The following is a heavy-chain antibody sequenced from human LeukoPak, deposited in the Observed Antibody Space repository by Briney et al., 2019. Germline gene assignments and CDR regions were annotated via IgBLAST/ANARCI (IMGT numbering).Heavy chain of an antibody. CDR2: MNPNSGNT. D-gene: IGHD2-15*01. V-gene: IGHV1-8*02. CDR3: ARGKVVPATFVYYYYGMDV. CDR1: GYTFTGYY. J-gene: IGHJ6*02. Sequence: ASVKVSCKASGYTFTGYYMHWVRQAPGQGLEWMGWMNPNSGNTGYAQKFQGRVTMTRNTSISTAYMELSSLRSEDTAVYYCARGKVVPATFVYYYYGMDVWGQGTTVTVSS.